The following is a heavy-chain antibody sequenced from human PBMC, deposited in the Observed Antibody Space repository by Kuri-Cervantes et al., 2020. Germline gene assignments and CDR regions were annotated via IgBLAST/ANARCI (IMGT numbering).Heavy chain of an antibody. CDR1: GFTFSSYG. CDR3: TRGPADDYGDYYHWYFDL. V-gene: IGHV3-33*01. J-gene: IGHJ2*01. Sequence: GESLKISCAASGFTFSSYGMHWVRQAPGKGLEWVALIWYDGKNKYYADSVRGRITISRDNSQNTLYLQMNSLRAEDTAVYYCTRGPADDYGDYYHWYFDLWGRGTLVTVSS. D-gene: IGHD4-17*01. CDR2: IWYDGKNK.